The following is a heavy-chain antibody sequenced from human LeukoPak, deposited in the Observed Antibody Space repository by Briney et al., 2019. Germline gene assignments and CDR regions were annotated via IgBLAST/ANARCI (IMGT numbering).Heavy chain of an antibody. CDR3: ARDNDSSGRDY. CDR1: GDSISTSSYY. D-gene: IGHD3-22*01. Sequence: SETLSLTCSVSGDSISTSSYYWGWIRQPPGKGLEWIGSIYYSGSTYYNPSLKSRVTISVDTSKNQFSLKLSSVTAADTAVYYCARDNDSSGRDYWGQGTLVTVSS. CDR2: IYYSGST. V-gene: IGHV4-39*07. J-gene: IGHJ4*02.